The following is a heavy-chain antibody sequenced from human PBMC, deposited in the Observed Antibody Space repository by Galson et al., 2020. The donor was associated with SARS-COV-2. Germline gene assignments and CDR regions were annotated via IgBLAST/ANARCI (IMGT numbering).Heavy chain of an antibody. J-gene: IGHJ4*02. D-gene: IGHD5-18*01. CDR3: TRERGYSYGYSDY. V-gene: IGHV3-21*06. CDR1: GFTFSSYS. CDR2: ISGTSTNI. Sequence: NSGGSLRLSCAASGFTFSSYSMNRVRQAPGKGLEWVSSISGTSTNIYYADSVKGRFTISRDNAKNSLYLQMNSLGTEDTAVYYCTRERGYSYGYSDYWVQGTLVTVFS.